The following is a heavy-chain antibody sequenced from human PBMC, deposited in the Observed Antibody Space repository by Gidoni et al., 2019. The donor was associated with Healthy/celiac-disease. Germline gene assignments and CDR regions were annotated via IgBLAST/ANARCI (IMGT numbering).Heavy chain of an antibody. CDR2: SSSSSSYI. Sequence: EVQLVESGGGLVKPGVSLRLSCAASGFTFRSYSMNWVRQSPGKGLEWVSSSSSSSSYIDYADSVKGRFTISRDNAKNSLYLQMNSLRAEDTAVYYCARPGRAYDSSGYYYDYWGQGTLVTVSS. CDR3: ARPGRAYDSSGYYYDY. J-gene: IGHJ4*02. CDR1: GFTFRSYS. V-gene: IGHV3-21*01. D-gene: IGHD3-22*01.